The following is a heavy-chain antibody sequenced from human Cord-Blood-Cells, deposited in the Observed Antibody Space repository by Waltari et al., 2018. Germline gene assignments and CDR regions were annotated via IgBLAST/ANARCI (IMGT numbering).Heavy chain of an antibody. J-gene: IGHJ4*02. CDR2: ISYDGSNK. CDR1: GFTFSSDG. D-gene: IGHD6-13*01. Sequence: QVQLVESGGGVVQPGRSLRLSCAASGFTFSSDGMHWVRQAPGKGLEWVAVISYDGSNKYYADSVKGRFTSSRDNSKNTLYLQMNSLRAEDTAVYYCAKVGALGEQQLTPVDYWGQGTLVIVSS. CDR3: AKVGALGEQQLTPVDY. V-gene: IGHV3-30*18.